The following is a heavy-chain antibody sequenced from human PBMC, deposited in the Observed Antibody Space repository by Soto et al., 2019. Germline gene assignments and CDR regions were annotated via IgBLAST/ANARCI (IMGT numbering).Heavy chain of an antibody. V-gene: IGHV1-46*01. CDR3: ARGTGDYQRRNWFDP. Sequence: VKVSCKASGYTFTSYYMHWVRQAPGQGLEWMGIINPSGGSTSYAQKFQGRVTMTRDTSTSTVYMELSSLRSEDTAVYYCARGTGDYQRRNWFDPWGQGTLVTVSS. D-gene: IGHD4-17*01. CDR1: GYTFTSYY. CDR2: INPSGGST. J-gene: IGHJ5*02.